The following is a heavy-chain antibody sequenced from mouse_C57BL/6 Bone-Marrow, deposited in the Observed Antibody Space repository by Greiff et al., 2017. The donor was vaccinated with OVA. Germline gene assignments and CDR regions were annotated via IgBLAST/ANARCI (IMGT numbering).Heavy chain of an antibody. CDR2: INPSTGGT. D-gene: IGHD3-1*01. CDR1: GNSFTGYY. CDR3: AREGYHFDY. V-gene: IGHV1-42*01. Sequence: VQLQQSGPELVKPGASVKISCKASGNSFTGYYMNWVKQSPEKSLEWIGEINPSTGGTTYNQKFKAKATLTVDKSSSTAYMQLKSLTSEDSAVYYCAREGYHFDYWGQGTTLTVSS. J-gene: IGHJ2*01.